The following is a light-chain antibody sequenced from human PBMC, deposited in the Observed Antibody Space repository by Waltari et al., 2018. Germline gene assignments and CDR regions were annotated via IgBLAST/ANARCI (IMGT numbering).Light chain of an antibody. CDR1: QSVSSSY. CDR3: QQYGSSPSIT. J-gene: IGKJ5*01. V-gene: IGKV3-20*01. Sequence: EIVLTQSPGTLSLSPGERATLPCRASQSVSSSYLAWYQQKPGQAPRLLIYGASSRATGIPDRVSGSGSGTDFTLTISRLEPEDFAVYYCQQYGSSPSITFGQGTRLEIK. CDR2: GAS.